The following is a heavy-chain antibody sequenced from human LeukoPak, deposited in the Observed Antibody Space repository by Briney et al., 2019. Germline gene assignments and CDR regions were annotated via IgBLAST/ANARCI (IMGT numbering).Heavy chain of an antibody. CDR3: ARVIPLGSYHRAGY. D-gene: IGHD1-26*01. V-gene: IGHV3-21*01. CDR2: ISSSSSYI. J-gene: IGHJ4*02. CDR1: GFTFSSYS. Sequence: GGSLRLSCAASGFTFSSYSMNWVRQAPGKGLEWVSSISSSSSYIYYADSVKGRFTISRGNAKNSLYLQMNSLRAEDTAVYYCARVIPLGSYHRAGYWGQGTLVTVSS.